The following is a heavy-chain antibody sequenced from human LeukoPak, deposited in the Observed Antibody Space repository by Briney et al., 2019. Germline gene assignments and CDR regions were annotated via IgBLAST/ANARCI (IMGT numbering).Heavy chain of an antibody. V-gene: IGHV3-23*01. CDR2: ISGNAGST. Sequence: GGSLRLSCAASGFTLSSYAMSWVRQAPGKGLEWVSLISGNAGSTYYADSVKGRFTISRDNSKNTLYLQMNSLRAEDTAVYYCAKDRNYDFWSGYLPLDYWGQGTLVTVSS. CDR1: GFTLSSYA. J-gene: IGHJ4*02. CDR3: AKDRNYDFWSGYLPLDY. D-gene: IGHD3-3*01.